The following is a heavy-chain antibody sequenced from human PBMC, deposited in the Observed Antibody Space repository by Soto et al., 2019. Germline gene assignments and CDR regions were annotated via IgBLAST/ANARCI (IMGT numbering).Heavy chain of an antibody. D-gene: IGHD6-13*01. CDR2: VYHSGTT. Sequence: PSETLSLTCAVYGYSISSGYYWGWIRQPPGRGLEWLGSVYHSGTTYYNPSLKGRVTISMDTSKNQFSLKLTSLTAADTAVYFCTRSMYSSSWYAGYWGQGTQVTVSS. CDR3: TRSMYSSSWYAGY. J-gene: IGHJ4*02. V-gene: IGHV4-38-2*01. CDR1: GYSISSGYY.